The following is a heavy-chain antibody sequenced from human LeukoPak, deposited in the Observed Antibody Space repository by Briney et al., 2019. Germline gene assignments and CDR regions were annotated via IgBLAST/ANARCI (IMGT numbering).Heavy chain of an antibody. Sequence: SETLSLTCTVSGGSISSYYWSWIRQPPGKGLEWIGYISYSGSPNYNPSLKSRVTISVETSKNQFSLKLTSVTAADTAVYYCARDQAGAFDIWGQGTMVTVSS. D-gene: IGHD6-19*01. CDR3: ARDQAGAFDI. CDR1: GGSISSYY. CDR2: ISYSGSP. V-gene: IGHV4-59*01. J-gene: IGHJ3*02.